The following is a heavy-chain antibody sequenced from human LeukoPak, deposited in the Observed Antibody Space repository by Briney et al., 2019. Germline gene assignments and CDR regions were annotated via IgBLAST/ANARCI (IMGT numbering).Heavy chain of an antibody. CDR1: GYTFTSYG. D-gene: IGHD3-22*01. J-gene: IGHJ3*02. Sequence: GASVKVSCKASGYTFTSYGISWVRQAPGQGLEWMGWISAYNGNTNYAQKLQGRVTMTTDTSTSTAYMELRSLRSDDTAVYYCASRPYYFDSSGYFDAFDIWGQGTMVAVSS. V-gene: IGHV1-18*01. CDR3: ASRPYYFDSSGYFDAFDI. CDR2: ISAYNGNT.